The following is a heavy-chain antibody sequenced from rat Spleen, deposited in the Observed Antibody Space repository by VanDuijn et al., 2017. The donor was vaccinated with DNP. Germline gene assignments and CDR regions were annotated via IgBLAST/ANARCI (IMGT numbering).Heavy chain of an antibody. CDR3: ARPPNIGTTFFDY. D-gene: IGHD1-5*01. J-gene: IGHJ2*01. CDR2: ITNSGGST. CDR1: GFTFSNYG. V-gene: IGHV5S13*01. Sequence: EVQLVESGGGLVQPGRSLKLSCAAPGFTFSNYGMAWVRQAPTKGLEWVASITNSGGSTYYRDSVKGRFTISRDNAKSTLFLQMVSLRSEDTATFFCARPPNIGTTFFDYWGQGVMVTVSS.